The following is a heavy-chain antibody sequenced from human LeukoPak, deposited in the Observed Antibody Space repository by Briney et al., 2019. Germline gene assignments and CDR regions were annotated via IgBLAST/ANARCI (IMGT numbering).Heavy chain of an antibody. Sequence: SQTLSLTCTVSGGSISSGSDYWSWIRQPAGKGLEWIGRIYTSGSTNYNPSLQSRVTISVDKSKNQFSLKLSSVTAADTAVYYCAIQDGSSGWYYFDYWGQGTLVTVSS. D-gene: IGHD6-19*01. CDR3: AIQDGSSGWYYFDY. CDR1: GGSISSGSDY. J-gene: IGHJ4*02. V-gene: IGHV4-61*02. CDR2: IYTSGST.